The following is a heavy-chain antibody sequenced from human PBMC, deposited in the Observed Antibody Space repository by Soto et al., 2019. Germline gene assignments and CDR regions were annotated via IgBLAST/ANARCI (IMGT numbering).Heavy chain of an antibody. CDR2: IWYDGSNK. Sequence: GGSLRLSCAASGFTFSSYGMHWVRQAPGKGLEWVAVIWYDGSNKYYADSVKGRFTISRDNSKNTLYLQMNSLRAEDTALYYCARVLGYCSSTSCHSSVHNGFTRGAGAFDIWGQGTMVTVSS. D-gene: IGHD2-2*02. CDR1: GFTFSSYG. CDR3: ARVLGYCSSTSCHSSVHNGFTRGAGAFDI. J-gene: IGHJ3*02. V-gene: IGHV3-33*01.